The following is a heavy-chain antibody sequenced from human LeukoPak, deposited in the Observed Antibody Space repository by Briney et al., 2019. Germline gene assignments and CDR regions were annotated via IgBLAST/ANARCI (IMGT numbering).Heavy chain of an antibody. V-gene: IGHV3-23*01. J-gene: IGHJ4*02. CDR1: GVSFSTYD. CDR3: AKNTSGSYFDH. CDR2: ISGSVSST. Sequence: GGSLRLSCAASGVSFSTYDMTWVRQAPGKGLEWASAISGSVSSTNYADSVKGRFTISRDNSKNTLYLQMNSLRAEDTAVYYCAKNTSGSYFDHWGQGTLITVSS. D-gene: IGHD1-26*01.